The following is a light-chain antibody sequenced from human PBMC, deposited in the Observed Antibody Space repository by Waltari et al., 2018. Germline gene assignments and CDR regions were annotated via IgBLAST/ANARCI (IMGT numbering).Light chain of an antibody. CDR2: VNT. CDR1: SSHIGAGYD. Sequence: QSVLTQPPSVSGAPGQRVTISCTGSSSHIGAGYDVHWYQHLPGTAPKLLIYVNTNRPSGVPDRFSGSRSGTSASLAITGLRAEDEADYYCQSYDSSLSGRVFGGGTKVTVL. CDR3: QSYDSSLSGRV. J-gene: IGLJ2*01. V-gene: IGLV1-40*01.